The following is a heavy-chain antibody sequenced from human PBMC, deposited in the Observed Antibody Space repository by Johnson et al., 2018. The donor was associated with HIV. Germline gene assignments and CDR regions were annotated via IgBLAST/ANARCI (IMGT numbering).Heavy chain of an antibody. CDR1: GFTFSNYG. CDR2: ISGSGGRR. CDR3: AKNRHYYDSSGYSDAFDI. V-gene: IGHV3-23*04. Sequence: EVQLVESGGGVVQPGGSLRLSCQASGFTFSNYGIHWVRQAPGKGLEWVSGISGSGGRRYYADSAKGRFTISRDNSENTLYLQMNSLRAEDTAVYYCAKNRHYYDSSGYSDAFDIWGQGTMVTVSS. D-gene: IGHD3-22*01. J-gene: IGHJ3*02.